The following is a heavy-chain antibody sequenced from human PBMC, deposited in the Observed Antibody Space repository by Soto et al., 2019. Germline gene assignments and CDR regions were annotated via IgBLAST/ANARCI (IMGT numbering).Heavy chain of an antibody. V-gene: IGHV3-74*01. CDR1: GFTFSSYW. Sequence: EVQLVESGGGLVQPGGSLRLSCAASGFTFSSYWMHWVRQAPGKGLVWVSRINSDGSSTSYADSVKGRFTISRDNAKILLYVKMRGLRAGDGAVYYGARPRGGIVHYGGKGPLVTVSS. J-gene: IGHJ4*02. D-gene: IGHD1-26*01. CDR2: INSDGSST. CDR3: ARPRGGIVHY.